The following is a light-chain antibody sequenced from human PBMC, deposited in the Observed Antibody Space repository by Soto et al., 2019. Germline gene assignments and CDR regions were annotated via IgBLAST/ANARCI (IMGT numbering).Light chain of an antibody. CDR3: LLPYRGALV. V-gene: IGLV7-46*01. Sequence: QAVVTQEPSRTVSPGGTGTLTCGSSTGAVTSGHYPYWFQQKPGQAPRTLIYDTTAKQSWTPARFSGSLLGGKAALTLSGAQPEDEAEYYCLLPYRGALVFGGGTTPTVL. CDR1: TGAVTSGHY. J-gene: IGLJ3*02. CDR2: DTT.